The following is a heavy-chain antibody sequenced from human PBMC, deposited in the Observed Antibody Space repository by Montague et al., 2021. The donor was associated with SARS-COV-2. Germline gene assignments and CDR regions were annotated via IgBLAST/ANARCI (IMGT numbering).Heavy chain of an antibody. V-gene: IGHV4-59*13. CDR3: ASSKGAYNWIDT. CDR1: TGSISTYY. J-gene: IGHJ5*02. CDR2: IYYDGSA. D-gene: IGHD3-16*01. Sequence: SETLSLTCNFSTGSISTYYWSWIRQTPGKGLEWLGYIYYDGSATYNPSLSSRVTMSVDTSKTQFSLRLTSVTAADTAVYYRASSKGAYNWIDTWGQGSLVTVSS.